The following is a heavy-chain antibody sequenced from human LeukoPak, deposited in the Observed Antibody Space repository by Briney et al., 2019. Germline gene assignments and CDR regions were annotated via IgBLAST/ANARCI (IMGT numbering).Heavy chain of an antibody. CDR3: ARLYDWYFDL. CDR2: IYYSGST. Sequence: PSETLSLTCTVSGGSLSSYYWSWIRQPPGKGLEWIGYIYYSGSTTYNPSLRSRVTISVDTSKNQFSLKLSSVTAADTAVYYCARLYDWYFDLWGRGTLVTVSS. J-gene: IGHJ2*01. D-gene: IGHD3-3*01. V-gene: IGHV4-59*08. CDR1: GGSLSSYY.